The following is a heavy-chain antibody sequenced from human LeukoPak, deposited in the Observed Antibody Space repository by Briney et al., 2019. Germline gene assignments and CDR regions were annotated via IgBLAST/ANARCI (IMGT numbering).Heavy chain of an antibody. D-gene: IGHD3-10*01. V-gene: IGHV4-4*02. Sequence: SGTLSLTCAVSGGSISSSNWWSWVRQPQGKGLEWIGEIYHSGSTNYNPSLKSRVTISVDKSKNQFSLKLSSVTAADTAVYYCARDSVLLWFGELSRPRGFAPWGQGTLVTVSS. J-gene: IGHJ5*02. CDR1: GGSISSSNW. CDR2: IYHSGST. CDR3: ARDSVLLWFGELSRPRGFAP.